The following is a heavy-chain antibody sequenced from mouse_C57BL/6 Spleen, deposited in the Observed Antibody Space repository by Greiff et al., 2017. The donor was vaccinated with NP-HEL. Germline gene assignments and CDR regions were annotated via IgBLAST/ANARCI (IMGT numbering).Heavy chain of an antibody. CDR3: ARQLYDGYYGDY. D-gene: IGHD2-3*01. J-gene: IGHJ4*01. CDR1: GFTFSSYG. Sequence: EVKLMESGGDLVKPGGSLTLSCAASGFTFSSYGMSWVRQTPDKRLEWGATISSGGSYTYYPDSVKGRFTISRDNAKNTLYLQMSSLKSEDTAMYYCARQLYDGYYGDYWGQGTSVTVSS. V-gene: IGHV5-6*01. CDR2: ISSGGSYT.